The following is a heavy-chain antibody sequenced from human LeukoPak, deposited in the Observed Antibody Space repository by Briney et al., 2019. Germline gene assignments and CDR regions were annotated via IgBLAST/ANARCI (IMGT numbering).Heavy chain of an antibody. CDR1: GYSVTAYY. CDR3: ARDRASGSYYHLADAFDI. CDR2: VNPNSGGA. V-gene: IGHV1-2*02. Sequence: ASVKVSCKASGYSVTAYYIHWVRQAPGQGLEWIGWVNPNSGGAEYAQEFQGRVTMTRDPSISTAYMELSSLRSDDTAVYYCARDRASGSYYHLADAFDIWGQGTMVTVSS. J-gene: IGHJ3*02. D-gene: IGHD1-26*01.